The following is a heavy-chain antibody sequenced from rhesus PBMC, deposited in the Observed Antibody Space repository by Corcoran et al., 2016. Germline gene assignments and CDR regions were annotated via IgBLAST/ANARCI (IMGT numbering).Heavy chain of an antibody. CDR2: IYGMGSST. CDR1: DGSISSSY. V-gene: IGHV4-169*02. Sequence: QLQLQESGPGLVKPSETLSVTCAVSDGSISSSYWSWIRQAPGNGLEWSWYIYGMGSSTNYNPSLKSRVSLSVDTSKNQLALKLRSVTTADTAVYYGARDRCTGSGCYGTFDYWGQGVLVTVSS. J-gene: IGHJ4*01. CDR3: ARDRCTGSGCYGTFDY. D-gene: IGHD2-21*01.